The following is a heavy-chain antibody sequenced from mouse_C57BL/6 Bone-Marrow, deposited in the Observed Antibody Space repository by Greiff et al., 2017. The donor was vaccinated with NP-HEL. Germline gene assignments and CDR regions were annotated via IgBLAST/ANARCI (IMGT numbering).Heavy chain of an antibody. CDR3: ARAGGWLPSWFAY. CDR1: GYTFTSYW. V-gene: IGHV1-55*01. Sequence: VQLQQSGAELVKPGASVKMSCKASGYTFTSYWITWVKQRPGQGLEWIGDIYPGSGSTNYNEKFKSKATLTVDTSSSTAYMQLSSLTSEDSAVYYCARAGGWLPSWFAYWGQGTLVTVSA. D-gene: IGHD2-3*01. CDR2: IYPGSGST. J-gene: IGHJ3*01.